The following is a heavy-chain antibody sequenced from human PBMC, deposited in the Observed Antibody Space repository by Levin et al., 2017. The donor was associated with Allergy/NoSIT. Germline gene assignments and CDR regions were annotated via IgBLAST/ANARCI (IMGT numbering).Heavy chain of an antibody. CDR3: AKDVVFGTSSWSLDF. Sequence: LSGGSLRLSCAASGFSFRSFGMHWVRQAPGKGLEWVAVISYDAGDKYYADSVKGRFTISRDNTKNTLYLQMNSLRSEDAAVYYCAKDVVFGTSSWSLDFWGQGTLVTVSS. J-gene: IGHJ4*02. CDR2: ISYDAGDK. D-gene: IGHD6-13*01. V-gene: IGHV3-30*18. CDR1: GFSFRSFG.